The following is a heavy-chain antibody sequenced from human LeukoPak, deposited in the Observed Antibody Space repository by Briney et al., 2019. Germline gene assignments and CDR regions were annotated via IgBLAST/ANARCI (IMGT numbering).Heavy chain of an antibody. CDR3: ARNDSSGYFDY. CDR2: LFGSGTT. J-gene: IGHJ4*02. D-gene: IGHD3-22*01. Sequence: PSETLSLTCTVSGASISDNYWAWIRQPAGKGLEWIGRLFGSGTTIYNPSLESRVTMSVDTSKNQFSLKLSSVTAADTAVYYCARNDSSGYFDYWGQGTLVTVSS. V-gene: IGHV4-4*07. CDR1: GASISDNY.